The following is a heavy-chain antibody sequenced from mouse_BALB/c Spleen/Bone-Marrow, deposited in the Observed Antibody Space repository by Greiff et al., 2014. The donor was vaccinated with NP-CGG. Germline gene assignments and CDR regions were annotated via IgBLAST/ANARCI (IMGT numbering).Heavy chain of an antibody. Sequence: ESGAELMKPGASVKISCKATGYTFSSYWIEWVRQRPGHGLEWIGEIFPGSGSTNYNEKFKGKATFTADTSSNTAYMQLSSLTSEDSDVYYCARRGYDGYHWGQGTTLTVSS. CDR1: GYTFSSYW. D-gene: IGHD2-3*01. CDR2: IFPGSGST. V-gene: IGHV1-9*01. CDR3: ARRGYDGYH. J-gene: IGHJ2*01.